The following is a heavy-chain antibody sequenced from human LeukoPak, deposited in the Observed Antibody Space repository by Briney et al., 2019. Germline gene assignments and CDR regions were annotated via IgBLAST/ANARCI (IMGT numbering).Heavy chain of an antibody. V-gene: IGHV1-2*02. CDR1: GYTFTGYY. D-gene: IGHD1-20*01. CDR3: ARDLRTRYNWNPLAY. Sequence: GASVKVSCKASGYTFTGYYMHWVRQAPGQGLEWMGWINPNSGGTNYAQKFQGRVTMTRDTSISTAYMELSRLRSDDTAVYYCARDLRTRYNWNPLAYWGQGTLVTVSS. CDR2: INPNSGGT. J-gene: IGHJ4*02.